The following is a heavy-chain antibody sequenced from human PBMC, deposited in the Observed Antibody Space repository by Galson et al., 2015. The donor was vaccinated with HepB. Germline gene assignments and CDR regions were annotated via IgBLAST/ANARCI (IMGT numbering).Heavy chain of an antibody. CDR3: ARGGPSTSPGMDV. D-gene: IGHD2/OR15-2a*01. CDR1: GGTFSSYT. J-gene: IGHJ6*02. Sequence: SVKVSCKASGGTFSSYTISWVRQAPGQGLEWMGRIIPILGIANYAQKFQGRVTITADKSTSTAYMELSSLRSEDTAVYYCARGGPSTSPGMDVWGQGTTVTVSS. V-gene: IGHV1-69*02. CDR2: IIPILGIA.